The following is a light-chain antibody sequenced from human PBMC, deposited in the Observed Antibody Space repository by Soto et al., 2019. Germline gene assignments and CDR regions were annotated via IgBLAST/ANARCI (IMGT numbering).Light chain of an antibody. CDR1: SSNIGAGYD. V-gene: IGLV1-40*01. J-gene: IGLJ1*01. CDR3: QSYDSSLSGYV. CDR2: GNS. Sequence: QSVLTQPPSVSGAPGQRVTISCTGSSSNIGAGYDVHWYQQLPGTAPKLLIYGNSNRPSGVPDRFSGSKSGPSASLAITGLQAEDEADYSCQSYDSSLSGYVFGTGTKLTVL.